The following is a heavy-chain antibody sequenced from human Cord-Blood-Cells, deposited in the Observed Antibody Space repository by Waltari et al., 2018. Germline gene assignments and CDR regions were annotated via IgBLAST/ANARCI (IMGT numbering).Heavy chain of an antibody. D-gene: IGHD2-2*03. CDR2: ISAYNGNT. J-gene: IGHJ4*02. CDR3: ARSRGYCSSTSCASLGY. V-gene: IGHV1-18*01. CDR1: GYTFPSYG. Sequence: QVQLVQSGAEVKKPGASVKVSCKASGYTFPSYGISWVRQAPGQGLEWMGWISAYNGNTNYAQKLQGRVTMTTDTSTSTAYMELRSLRSDDTAVYYCARSRGYCSSTSCASLGYWGQGTLVTVSS.